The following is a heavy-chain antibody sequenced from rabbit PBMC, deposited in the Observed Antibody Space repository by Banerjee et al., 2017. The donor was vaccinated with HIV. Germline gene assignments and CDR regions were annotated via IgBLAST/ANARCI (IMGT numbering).Heavy chain of an antibody. J-gene: IGHJ4*01. Sequence: QEQLEESGGGLVKPEGSLTLTCTASGFSFSSYWMWWVRQAPGKGLEWIACIGAGSSGTTYYASWAKGRFTISKTSSTTVTLQMTSLTAADTATYFCARDLAGVIGWNFNLWGQGTLVTVS. CDR2: IGAGSSGTT. CDR1: GFSFSSYW. CDR3: ARDLAGVIGWNFNL. V-gene: IGHV1S45*01. D-gene: IGHD4-1*01.